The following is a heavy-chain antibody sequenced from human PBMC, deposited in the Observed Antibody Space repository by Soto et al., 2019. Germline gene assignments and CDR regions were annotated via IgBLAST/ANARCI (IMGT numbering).Heavy chain of an antibody. CDR2: IHASGST. CDR1: GDSISGYY. J-gene: IGHJ3*02. CDR3: ARDHGVATIIASAFDI. D-gene: IGHD5-12*01. Sequence: SETLSLTCSVSGDSISGYYWSWLRQPPGKGLEWIGYIHASGSTNYNPSLQSRVTISVDTSKNQFSLQLTSLTAADTAVYYCARDHGVATIIASAFDIWGQGTMVTVS. V-gene: IGHV4-4*08.